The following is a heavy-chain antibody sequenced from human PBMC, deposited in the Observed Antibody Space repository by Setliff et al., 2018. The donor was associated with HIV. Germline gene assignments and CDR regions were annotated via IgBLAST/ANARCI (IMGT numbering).Heavy chain of an antibody. J-gene: IGHJ4*02. Sequence: PSETLSLTCAVSGYSIGRGSFWGWIRQPPGKGLEWIATIPHNGGTYYNPDPSLKSRVTMSLDTSKNQFSLKLTSVTAAYTALYYCSNWNTTIDADSWGQGTLVTVSS. CDR3: SNWNTTIDADS. V-gene: IGHV4-38-2*01. CDR2: IPHNGGT. D-gene: IGHD5-18*01. CDR1: GYSIGRGSF.